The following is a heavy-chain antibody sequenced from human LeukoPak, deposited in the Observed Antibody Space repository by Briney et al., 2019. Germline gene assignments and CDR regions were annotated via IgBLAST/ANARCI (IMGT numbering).Heavy chain of an antibody. D-gene: IGHD5-24*01. CDR1: GYTLTELS. J-gene: IGHJ4*02. CDR3: ATGEGGRWLQLSPIFDY. Sequence: ASVKVSCKVSGYTLTELSMHWVRQAPGKGLEWMGGFDPEDGETIYAQKFQGRATMTEDTSTDTAYMELSSLRSEDTAVYYCATGEGGRWLQLSPIFDYWGQGTLVTVSS. V-gene: IGHV1-24*01. CDR2: FDPEDGET.